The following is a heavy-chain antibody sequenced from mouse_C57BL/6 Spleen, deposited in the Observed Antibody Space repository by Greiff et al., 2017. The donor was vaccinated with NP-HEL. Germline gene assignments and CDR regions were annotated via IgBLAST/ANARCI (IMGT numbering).Heavy chain of an antibody. Sequence: QVQLQQPGAELVMPGASVKLSCKASGYTFTSYWMHWVKQRPGQGLEWIGEIDPSDSYTNYNQKFKGKSTLTVDKSSSTAYMQLSSLTSEVSAVYYCARALYYGNYNYAMDYWGQGTSVTVSS. V-gene: IGHV1-69*01. CDR3: ARALYYGNYNYAMDY. CDR1: GYTFTSYW. J-gene: IGHJ4*01. CDR2: IDPSDSYT. D-gene: IGHD2-1*01.